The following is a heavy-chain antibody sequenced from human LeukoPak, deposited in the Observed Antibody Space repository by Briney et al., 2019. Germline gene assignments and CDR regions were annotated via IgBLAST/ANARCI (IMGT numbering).Heavy chain of an antibody. J-gene: IGHJ4*02. CDR2: FYPEDGET. CDR1: GYTLAQLA. V-gene: IGHV1-24*01. CDR3: ATQARGYFYY. Sequence: ASVKVSCKVSGYTLAQLAIHWVRQAPGKGLEWMGGFYPEDGETVYAQRFQDRVTMTEDTSTDTANMELTSLASEDTAVYYCATQARGYFYYWGQGTLVTVSS.